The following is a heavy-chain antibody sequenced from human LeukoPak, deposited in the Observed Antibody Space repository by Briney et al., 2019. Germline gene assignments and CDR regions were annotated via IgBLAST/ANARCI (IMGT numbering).Heavy chain of an antibody. V-gene: IGHV1-8*03. D-gene: IGHD3-3*01. CDR1: GYTFTSYD. CDR2: MNPNSGNA. CDR3: ARGHDQGAFDS. Sequence: GASVKVSCKASGYTFTSYDINWVRQATGQGLEWMGWMNPNSGNAGYAQKFQGRVTITRNTSISTAYMELSSLRSEDPAVYYCARGHDQGAFDSWGQGTMVTVSS. J-gene: IGHJ3*02.